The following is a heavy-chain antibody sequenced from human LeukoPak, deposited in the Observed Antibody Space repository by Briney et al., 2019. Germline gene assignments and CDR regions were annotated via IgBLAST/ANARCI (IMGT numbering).Heavy chain of an antibody. CDR1: GGSISSGGNS. J-gene: IGHJ4*02. CDR3: ARKVIGSSWYLLYYFDY. Sequence: PSETLSLTCAVSGGSISSGGNSWGWIRQPPGKGLEWIGYIYHSGSTLYNQSLKSRVTISVDRSKNQLSLKLSSVTAADTAVYYCARKVIGSSWYLLYYFDYWGQGTLVTVSS. V-gene: IGHV4-30-2*01. D-gene: IGHD6-13*01. CDR2: IYHSGST.